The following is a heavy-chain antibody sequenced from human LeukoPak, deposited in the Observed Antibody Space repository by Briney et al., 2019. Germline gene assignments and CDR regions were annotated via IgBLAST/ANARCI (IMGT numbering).Heavy chain of an antibody. J-gene: IGHJ6*03. CDR1: GFTFSSYA. Sequence: GGSLRLSCAASGFTFSSYAMSWVRQAPGKGLEWVSVICGSGGSTYYADSVKGRFTISRDTSKNTLYLQMNSLRAEDTAVYYCAREGWGYCSSTSCRSRYYYMDVWGKGTTVTVSS. V-gene: IGHV3-23*01. CDR2: ICGSGGST. D-gene: IGHD2-2*01. CDR3: AREGWGYCSSTSCRSRYYYMDV.